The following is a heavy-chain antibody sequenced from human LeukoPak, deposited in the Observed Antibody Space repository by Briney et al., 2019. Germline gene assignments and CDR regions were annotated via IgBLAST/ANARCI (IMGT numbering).Heavy chain of an antibody. D-gene: IGHD2-21*01. CDR1: GFTFSSYG. V-gene: IGHV3-33*01. CDR3: ARGRYCGGSCYTGGDAFDI. Sequence: PGGSLRLSCAASGFTFSSYGMHWVPQAPGKGREWVAVIWYDGSNEYYADSVKGRFTISRDNSKKMLYLQMNSLRAEDTAVYYCARGRYCGGSCYTGGDAFDIWGQETMVTVSS. CDR2: IWYDGSNE. J-gene: IGHJ3*02.